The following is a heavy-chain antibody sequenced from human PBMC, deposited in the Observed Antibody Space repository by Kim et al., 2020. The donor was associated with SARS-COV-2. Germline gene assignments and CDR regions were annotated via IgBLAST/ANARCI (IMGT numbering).Heavy chain of an antibody. Sequence: SETLSLTCTVSGGSNSSGGYYWSWIRQHPGKGLEWIGYIYYSGSTYYNPSLKSRVTISVDTSKNQFSLKLSSVTVADTAVYYCARGQGLITMIVVVVGAFDYWGQGTLVTVSS. V-gene: IGHV4-31*03. CDR2: IYYSGST. D-gene: IGHD3-22*01. CDR1: GGSNSSGGYY. J-gene: IGHJ4*02. CDR3: ARGQGLITMIVVVVGAFDY.